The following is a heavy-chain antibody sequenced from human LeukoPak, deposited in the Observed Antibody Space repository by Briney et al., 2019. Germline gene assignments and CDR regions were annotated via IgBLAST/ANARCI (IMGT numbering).Heavy chain of an antibody. Sequence: GESLKISCQDSGHTFSNNWIGWVRQMPGRGLEWMGIIYPGDSDTRYSPSFQGQVTISADKSISTAYLQWSSLKASDTAMYYCARSPPSYYYGMDVWGQGATVTVSS. CDR3: ARSPPSYYYGMDV. J-gene: IGHJ6*02. CDR2: IYPGDSDT. CDR1: GHTFSNNW. V-gene: IGHV5-51*01.